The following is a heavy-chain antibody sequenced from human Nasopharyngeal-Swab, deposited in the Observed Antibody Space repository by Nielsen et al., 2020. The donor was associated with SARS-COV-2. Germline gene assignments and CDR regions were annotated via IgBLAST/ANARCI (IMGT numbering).Heavy chain of an antibody. J-gene: IGHJ6*03. V-gene: IGHV3-74*01. CDR2: VNQDGSRT. CDR3: AKGTVFGVDIRNYYYYMDV. Sequence: GESLKISCAASGYTFSNYWMHWVRQVPGKGLVWVSRVNQDGSRTDYADSVRGRFTISRDNAKNTLYLQMNSLRAEDTAVYYCAKGTVFGVDIRNYYYYMDVWGKGTTVTVSS. CDR1: GYTFSNYW. D-gene: IGHD3-3*01.